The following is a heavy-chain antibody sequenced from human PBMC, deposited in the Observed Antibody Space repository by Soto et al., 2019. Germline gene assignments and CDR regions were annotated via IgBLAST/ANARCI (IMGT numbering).Heavy chain of an antibody. CDR2: ISGSGGST. D-gene: IGHD2-2*02. CDR1: GFTFSSYA. Sequence: GGSLRLSCAASGFTFSSYAMSWVRQAPGKGLEWVSAISGSGGSTYYADSVKGRFTISRDNSKNTLYLQMNSLRAEDTAVYYCAKEPPRYCSSTSCYTGSDYWGQGTQVTVSS. J-gene: IGHJ4*02. CDR3: AKEPPRYCSSTSCYTGSDY. V-gene: IGHV3-23*01.